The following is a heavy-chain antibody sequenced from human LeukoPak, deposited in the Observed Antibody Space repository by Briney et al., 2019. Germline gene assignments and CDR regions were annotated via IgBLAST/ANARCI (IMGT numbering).Heavy chain of an antibody. J-gene: IGHJ4*02. CDR2: IYPGDSDT. CDR1: GYSFTSYW. Sequence: GESLKISCKGSGYSFTSYWIGWVRQVPGKGLEWMGIIYPGDSDTRYSPSFQGQVTISADKSISTAYLQWSSLKASDTAMYYCARPTSPYSGSYIWTYYFDYWGQGTLVTVSS. CDR3: ARPTSPYSGSYIWTYYFDY. V-gene: IGHV5-51*01. D-gene: IGHD1-26*01.